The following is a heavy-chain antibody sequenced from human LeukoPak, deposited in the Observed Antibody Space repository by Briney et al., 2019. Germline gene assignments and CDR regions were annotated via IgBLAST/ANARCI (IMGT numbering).Heavy chain of an antibody. CDR1: GGSISSGGYS. CDR2: IYHSGST. V-gene: IGHV4-30-2*01. J-gene: IGHJ5*02. D-gene: IGHD6-13*01. CDR3: ARGTGVYSSSWSDWFDP. Sequence: SQTLSLTCAVSGGSISSGGYSWSWIRQPPGTGLEWIGYIYHSGSTYYNPSLKSRVTISVDRSKNQFSLKLSSVTAADTAVYYCARGTGVYSSSWSDWFDPWGQGTLVTVSS.